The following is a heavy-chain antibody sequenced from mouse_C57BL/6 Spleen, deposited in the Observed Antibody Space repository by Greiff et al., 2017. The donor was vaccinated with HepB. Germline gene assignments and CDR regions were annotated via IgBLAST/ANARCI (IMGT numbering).Heavy chain of an antibody. CDR3: AREDYYGSSSVEGAMDY. D-gene: IGHD1-1*01. Sequence: DVHLVESEGGLVQPGSSMKLSCTASGFTFSDYYMAWVRQVPEKGLEWVANINYDGSSTYYLDSLKSRFIISRDNAKNILYLQMSSLKSEDTATYYCAREDYYGSSSVEGAMDYWGQGTSVTVSS. CDR1: GFTFSDYY. V-gene: IGHV5-16*01. J-gene: IGHJ4*01. CDR2: INYDGSST.